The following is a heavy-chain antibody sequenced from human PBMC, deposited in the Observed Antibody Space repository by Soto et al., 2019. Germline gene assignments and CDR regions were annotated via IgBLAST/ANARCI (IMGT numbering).Heavy chain of an antibody. V-gene: IGHV3-33*01. Sequence: GGSLRLSCAASGFTFSSYGMHWVRQAPGKGLEWVAVIWYDGSNKYYADSVKGRFTISRDNSKNTLYLQMNSLRAEDTAVYYCARVILVGATDIDAFDIWGQGTMVNV. J-gene: IGHJ3*02. CDR3: ARVILVGATDIDAFDI. D-gene: IGHD1-26*01. CDR1: GFTFSSYG. CDR2: IWYDGSNK.